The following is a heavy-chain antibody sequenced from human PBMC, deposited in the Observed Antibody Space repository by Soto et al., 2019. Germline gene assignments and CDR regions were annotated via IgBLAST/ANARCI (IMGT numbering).Heavy chain of an antibody. V-gene: IGHV3-48*03. CDR3: VRYCSTTLCNGVATRTFDY. Sequence: LRLSFAASIFTFSTYEMNWVRQAPGKGLEWVSYISSSGYTVYYADSVKGRFTISRDNTRNSLYLQMNSLRDEDTALYYCVRYCSTTLCNGVATRTFDYWGQGTLVTVSS. CDR1: IFTFSTYE. D-gene: IGHD2-2*01. J-gene: IGHJ4*02. CDR2: ISSSGYTV.